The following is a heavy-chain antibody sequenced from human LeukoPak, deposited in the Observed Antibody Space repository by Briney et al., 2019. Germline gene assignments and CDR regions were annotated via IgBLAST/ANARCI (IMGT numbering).Heavy chain of an antibody. CDR1: GGSISGSSYY. CDR3: ARANRYDLYFDY. D-gene: IGHD5-12*01. CDR2: MYTSGST. V-gene: IGHV4-61*02. Sequence: PSETLSLTCTVSGGSISGSSYYWNWIRQPAGKGLEWIGRMYTSGSTNYNPSLKSRVTISVDTSKNQFSLKLSSVTAADTAVYYCARANRYDLYFDYWGQGTLVTVSS. J-gene: IGHJ4*02.